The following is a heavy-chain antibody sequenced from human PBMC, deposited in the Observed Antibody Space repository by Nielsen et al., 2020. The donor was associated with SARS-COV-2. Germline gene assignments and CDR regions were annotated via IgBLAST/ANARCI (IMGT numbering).Heavy chain of an antibody. Sequence: ESLKISCAASGFTFSSYAMSWIRQPPGKGLEWIGEISHSGNTYYNPSLKSRVTISVDTSKSQFSLKLSSVTAADTAVYYCARLSSSSPFDYWGQGTLVTVSS. CDR1: GFTFSSYA. CDR3: ARLSSSSPFDY. D-gene: IGHD6-6*01. J-gene: IGHJ4*02. V-gene: IGHV4-34*01. CDR2: ISHSGNT.